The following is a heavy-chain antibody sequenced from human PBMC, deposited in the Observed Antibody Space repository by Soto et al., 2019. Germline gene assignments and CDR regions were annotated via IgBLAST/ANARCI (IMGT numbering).Heavy chain of an antibody. J-gene: IGHJ6*02. CDR3: ARGDSILALDPDYGMDV. CDR1: GYTFTSYD. Sequence: QVQLVQSGAEVKKPGASVKVSCKASGYTFTSYDINWVRQATGQGLEWMGWMNPNSGNTGYAQKFQGRVTMTSNTSISTAYMELSSLRSEDTAVYYCARGDSILALDPDYGMDVWGQGTTVTVSS. V-gene: IGHV1-8*01. CDR2: MNPNSGNT. D-gene: IGHD1-1*01.